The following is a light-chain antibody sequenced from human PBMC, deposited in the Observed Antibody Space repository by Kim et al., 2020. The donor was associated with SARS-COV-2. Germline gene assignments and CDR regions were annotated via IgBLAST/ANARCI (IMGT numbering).Light chain of an antibody. CDR2: DVS. CDR1: QSISRW. Sequence: DIQMTQSPSSPSASVGDRVTITCRASQSISRWLAWHQLKPGKAPKVVIYDVSSLQSGVPSRFSGSGYGTEFTLTISSLQPDDFATYYCQQYSSYWTFGQGTKVDIK. CDR3: QQYSSYWT. V-gene: IGKV1-5*01. J-gene: IGKJ1*01.